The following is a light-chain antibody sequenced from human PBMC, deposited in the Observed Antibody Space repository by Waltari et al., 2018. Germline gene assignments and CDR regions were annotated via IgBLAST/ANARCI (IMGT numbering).Light chain of an antibody. CDR1: SSDFGNYNL. J-gene: IGLJ3*02. V-gene: IGLV2-23*01. CDR3: CSYADSNTWV. CDR2: EAT. Sequence: QSALTQPASVSGSPGQSITISCPGTSSDFGNYNLVSWYQRHPGKPPKLIIYEATKRPSDISNHFSASKSGNTASLTISGLQAEDEADYFCCSYADSNTWVFGGGTRLTVL.